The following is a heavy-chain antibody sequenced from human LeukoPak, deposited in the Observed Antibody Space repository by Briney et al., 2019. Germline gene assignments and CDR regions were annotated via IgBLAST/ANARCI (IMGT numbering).Heavy chain of an antibody. J-gene: IGHJ4*02. V-gene: IGHV1-2*02. Sequence: ASVKVSCKASGYTFIDYYIHWVRQAPGQGLEWMGWMNPNSGAPKDAQKFQGGATLTRDTSISTVYIELSRLKSDDTGVYCCAIFGRSSWETFDHWGRGTLVTVSS. D-gene: IGHD6-13*01. CDR2: MNPNSGAP. CDR1: GYTFIDYY. CDR3: AIFGRSSWETFDH.